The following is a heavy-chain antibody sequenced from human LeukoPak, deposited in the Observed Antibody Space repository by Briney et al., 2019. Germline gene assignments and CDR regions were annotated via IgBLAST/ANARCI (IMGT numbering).Heavy chain of an antibody. D-gene: IGHD6-13*01. CDR1: GFTFDDYA. V-gene: IGHV3-43*02. CDR2: ISGDGGST. J-gene: IGHJ4*02. Sequence: PGGSLRLSCAASGFTFDDYAMHWVRQAPGKGLEWVSLISGDGGSTYYADSVKGRFTISRDISKNSLYLQMNSLRTEDTALYYCANDLAARQQLVFDYWGQGTLVTVSS. CDR3: ANDLAARQQLVFDY.